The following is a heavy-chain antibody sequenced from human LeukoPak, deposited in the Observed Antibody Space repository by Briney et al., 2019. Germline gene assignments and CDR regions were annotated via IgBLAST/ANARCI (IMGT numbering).Heavy chain of an antibody. CDR3: AKGAGNSGLNWFDS. D-gene: IGHD5-12*01. J-gene: IGHJ5*01. CDR2: INSDGSST. Sequence: TGGSLRLSCAASGFTFSSYWMHWVRQAPGKGLVWVSRINSDGSSTSYADSVKGRFTISRDNSKNTVYLQINTLRAEDTAEYYCAKGAGNSGLNWFDSWGQGTLVTVSS. CDR1: GFTFSSYW. V-gene: IGHV3-74*01.